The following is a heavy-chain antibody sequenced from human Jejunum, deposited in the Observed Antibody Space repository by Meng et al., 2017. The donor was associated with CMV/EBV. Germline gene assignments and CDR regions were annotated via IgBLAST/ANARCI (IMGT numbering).Heavy chain of an antibody. CDR1: GFPLNSYG. CDR3: ARDNDGSSHYSQFDY. D-gene: IGHD3-22*01. J-gene: IGHJ4*02. Sequence: SGFPLNSYGIHWVRKFPGKGLEWVAVIWYDGSRKYFADSVQGRFSISRDDSKNTVYLQMNSLRAEDTAVYYCARDNDGSSHYSQFDYWGQGTLVTVSS. V-gene: IGHV3-33*01. CDR2: IWYDGSRK.